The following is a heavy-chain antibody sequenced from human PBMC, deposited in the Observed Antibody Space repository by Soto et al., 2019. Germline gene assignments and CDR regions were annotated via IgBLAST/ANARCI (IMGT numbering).Heavy chain of an antibody. Sequence: GGSLRLSCAASGFTFSSYSMNWVRQAPGKGLEWVSSISSSSSYIYYADSMKGRFTISRDNAKNSLYLQMNSLRAEDTAVYYCARVKTRGQTDYWGQGTLVTVSS. CDR1: GFTFSSYS. CDR3: ARVKTRGQTDY. CDR2: ISSSSSYI. J-gene: IGHJ4*02. V-gene: IGHV3-21*01.